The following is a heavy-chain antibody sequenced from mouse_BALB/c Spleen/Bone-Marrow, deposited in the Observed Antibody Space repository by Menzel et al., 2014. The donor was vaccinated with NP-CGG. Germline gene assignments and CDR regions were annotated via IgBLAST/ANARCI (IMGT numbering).Heavy chain of an antibody. CDR2: IYPGDGDT. CDR3: ARWITTVVAPYVMDY. V-gene: IGHV1-80*01. J-gene: IGHJ4*01. D-gene: IGHD1-1*01. CDR1: GYAFSSYW. Sequence: VKLQESGAELVRPGSSVKISCKASGYAFSSYWMNWVKPRPGQGLEWIGQIYPGDGDTNYNGKFKGKAILTADKSSSTAYMQLSSLTSEDSAIYFCARWITTVVAPYVMDYWGQGTSVTVSS.